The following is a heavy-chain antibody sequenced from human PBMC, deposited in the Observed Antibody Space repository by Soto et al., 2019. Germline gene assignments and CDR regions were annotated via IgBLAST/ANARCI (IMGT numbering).Heavy chain of an antibody. D-gene: IGHD4-17*01. CDR2: ISYDGSNK. V-gene: IGHV3-30*18. CDR1: GFTFSSYG. CDR3: AKDAQRGDYGVLGAFDI. J-gene: IGHJ3*02. Sequence: QVQLVESGGGVVQPGRSLRLSCAASGFTFSSYGMHWVRQAPGKGLEWVAVISYDGSNKYYADSVKGRFTISRDNSKNTLYLQMNSLRAEDTAVYYCAKDAQRGDYGVLGAFDIWGQGTMVTVSS.